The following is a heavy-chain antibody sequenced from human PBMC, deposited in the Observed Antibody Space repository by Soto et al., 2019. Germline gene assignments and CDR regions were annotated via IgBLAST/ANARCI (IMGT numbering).Heavy chain of an antibody. CDR1: GFTFSSYW. CDR2: IKQDGSEK. D-gene: IGHD3-16*02. V-gene: IGHV3-7*01. J-gene: IGHJ5*02. CDR3: ARDGYDYVWGSYRS. Sequence: EVQLAESGGGLVQPGGSLRLSCAASGFTFSSYWMSWVRQAPGKGLEWVANIKQDGSEKYYVDSVKGRFTISRDNAKNSLYLQMNSLRAEDTAVYYCARDGYDYVWGSYRSWGQGTLVTVSS.